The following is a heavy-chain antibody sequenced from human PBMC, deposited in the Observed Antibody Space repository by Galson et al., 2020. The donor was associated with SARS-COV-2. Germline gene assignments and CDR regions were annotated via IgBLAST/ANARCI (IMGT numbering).Heavy chain of an antibody. V-gene: IGHV3-11*04. CDR1: GFTFSDYY. Sequence: NSGGSLRLSCAASGFTFSDYYMSWIRQAPGKGLEWVSYISSSGSTIYYADSVKGRFTISRDNAKNSLYLQMNSLRAEDTAVYYCARDSYSSSYDYWGQGTLVTVSS. D-gene: IGHD6-13*01. CDR2: ISSSGSTI. J-gene: IGHJ4*02. CDR3: ARDSYSSSYDY.